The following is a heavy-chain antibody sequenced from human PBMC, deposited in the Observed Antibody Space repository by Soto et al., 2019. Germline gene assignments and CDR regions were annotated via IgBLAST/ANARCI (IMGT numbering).Heavy chain of an antibody. CDR3: ARGGEDDPANHWAPYNWFDP. CDR2: ISSSSSTI. V-gene: IGHV3-48*02. Sequence: EVQLVESGGGLVQPGGSLRLSCAASGFTFSSYSMNWVRQAPGKGLEWVSDISSSSSTIYYADSVKGRFTISRHNAKNSLNLQMNSLRDEDTAVYYCARGGEDDPANHWAPYNWFDPWGQGTLVTVSS. D-gene: IGHD7-27*01. CDR1: GFTFSSYS. J-gene: IGHJ5*02.